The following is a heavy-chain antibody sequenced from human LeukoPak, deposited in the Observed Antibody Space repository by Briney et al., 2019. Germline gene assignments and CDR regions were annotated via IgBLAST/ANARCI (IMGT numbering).Heavy chain of an antibody. Sequence: GGSLRLSCAASGFTFRSYWMHWVRQAPGKGLVWVSRINSDGSSTSYADSVKGRYTISRDNAKNTLYLQMNSLRAEDTAVYYCARYAFGGYYYYMDVWGKGTTVTVSS. CDR1: GFTFRSYW. D-gene: IGHD3-3*01. CDR3: ARYAFGGYYYYMDV. J-gene: IGHJ6*03. V-gene: IGHV3-74*01. CDR2: INSDGSST.